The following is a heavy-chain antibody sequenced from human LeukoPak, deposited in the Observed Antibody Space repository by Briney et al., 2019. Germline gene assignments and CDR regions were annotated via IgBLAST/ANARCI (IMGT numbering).Heavy chain of an antibody. Sequence: SETLSLTCTVSGGSISSYYWSWIRQPAGKGLEWIGRIYTSGSTNYNPSLKSRVTMSVDTSKNQFSLKLSSVTAADTAVYYCARTSYDFWSGSAPYYFDYWGQGTLVTVSS. CDR1: GGSISSYY. V-gene: IGHV4-4*07. D-gene: IGHD3-3*01. J-gene: IGHJ4*02. CDR2: IYTSGST. CDR3: ARTSYDFWSGSAPYYFDY.